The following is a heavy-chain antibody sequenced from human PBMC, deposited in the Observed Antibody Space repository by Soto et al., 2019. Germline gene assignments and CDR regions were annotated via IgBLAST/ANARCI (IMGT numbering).Heavy chain of an antibody. CDR2: ISAYNGNT. J-gene: IGHJ3*02. CDR3: ARDLLYYFDSSGYFGPSDAFDI. Sequence: ASVKVSCKASGYTFTSYGISWVRQAPGQGLEWMGWISAYNGNTNYAQKLQGRVTMTTDISTSTAYMELRSLRSDDTAVYYCARDLLYYFDSSGYFGPSDAFDIWGQGTMVTVSS. CDR1: GYTFTSYG. D-gene: IGHD3-22*01. V-gene: IGHV1-18*01.